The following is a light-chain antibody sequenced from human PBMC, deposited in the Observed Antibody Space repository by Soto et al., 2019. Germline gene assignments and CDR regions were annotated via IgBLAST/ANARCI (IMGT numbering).Light chain of an antibody. Sequence: HSVLTQPASVSGSPGQSITISCTGTSSDVGGYNSVSWYQQHPGKAPKLMIYDVSHRPSGVSNRFSGSKSGNTASLTISGLQAEDEADYCCSSYTSSSTLVFGGGTKLTVL. CDR2: DVS. CDR3: SSYTSSSTLV. J-gene: IGLJ3*02. V-gene: IGLV2-14*01. CDR1: SSDVGGYNS.